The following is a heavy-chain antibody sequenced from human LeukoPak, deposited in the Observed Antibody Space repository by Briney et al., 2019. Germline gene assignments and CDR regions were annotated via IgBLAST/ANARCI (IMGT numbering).Heavy chain of an antibody. CDR1: GYSLSELS. CDR3: ATEKDLLLDS. V-gene: IGHV1-24*01. J-gene: IGHJ5*01. CDR2: FDPGDDET. Sequence: ASVKVSCRVSGYSLSELSTHWVRQAPGQGLEWMGGFDPGDDETIYAQKFQGRVTMTEDTSTDTAYLELSSLRSEDTAVYFCATEKDLLLDSWGQGTPVTVSS. D-gene: IGHD1-26*01.